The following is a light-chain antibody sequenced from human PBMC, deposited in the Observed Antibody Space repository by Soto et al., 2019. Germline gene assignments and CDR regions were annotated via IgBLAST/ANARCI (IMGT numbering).Light chain of an antibody. Sequence: DIVMTQSPATLSVSPGERATLSCRASQSVSSNLAWYQQKPGQAPRLLIYGASTRATGIPARFSGSGSGTEFTPTISSLQSEDFAVYYCQQYNNWPPMYTFGQGTKLEIK. V-gene: IGKV3-15*01. CDR2: GAS. CDR3: QQYNNWPPMYT. CDR1: QSVSSN. J-gene: IGKJ2*01.